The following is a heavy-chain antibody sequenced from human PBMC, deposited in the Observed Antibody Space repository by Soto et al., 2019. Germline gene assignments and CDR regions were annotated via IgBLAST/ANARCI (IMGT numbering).Heavy chain of an antibody. CDR1: GDSVSSNSAA. J-gene: IGHJ6*02. Sequence: SQTLSLTCAISGDSVSSNSAAWNWIRQSPSRGLEWLGRTYYRSKWYNDYAVSVKSRITINPDTSKNQFSLQLNSVTPEDTAVYYCARKLRYCSSTSCSYYGMDVWGQGTTVTVS. V-gene: IGHV6-1*01. CDR3: ARKLRYCSSTSCSYYGMDV. CDR2: TYYRSKWYN. D-gene: IGHD2-2*01.